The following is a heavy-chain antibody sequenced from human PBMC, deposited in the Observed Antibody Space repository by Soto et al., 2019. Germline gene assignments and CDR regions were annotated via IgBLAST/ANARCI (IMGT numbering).Heavy chain of an antibody. CDR2: ISGGGSYI. CDR1: GFTFSDEN. J-gene: IGHJ6*02. V-gene: IGHV3-21*06. Sequence: PGGSLRLSCSAPGFTFSDENMSWVRQVPGKGLEWVSGISGGGSYIFYADSVQGRFSISRDNPKNSLFLEMNSLRVEDTAVYYCARDSDCHSTSCFFPPHVWGQGTTVTV. CDR3: ARDSDCHSTSCFFPPHV. D-gene: IGHD2-2*01.